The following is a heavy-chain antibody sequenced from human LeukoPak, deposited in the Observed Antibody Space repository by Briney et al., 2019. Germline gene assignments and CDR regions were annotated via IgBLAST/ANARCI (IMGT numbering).Heavy chain of an antibody. CDR1: GFTFSSYA. CDR2: ISGSGGSI. J-gene: IGHJ4*02. Sequence: GGSLRLSCAASGFTFSSYAMSWVRQAPGKGLEWVSAISGSGGSIYYADSVKGRFTISRDNAKNSLYLQMNSLRAEDTAVYYCARDSGSYQRDFDYWGQGTLVTVSS. CDR3: ARDSGSYQRDFDY. D-gene: IGHD5-24*01. V-gene: IGHV3-23*01.